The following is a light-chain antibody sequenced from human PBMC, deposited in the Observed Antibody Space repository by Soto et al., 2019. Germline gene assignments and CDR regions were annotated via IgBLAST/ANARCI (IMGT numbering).Light chain of an antibody. CDR2: DTS. J-gene: IGKJ4*01. CDR1: QGVGST. Sequence: TQSPSTLSASIGERVTLSCRASQGVGSTLAWYRQQPGQAPRLLIYDTSTRATGVPTRFSGSRSGAEFTLTINSLQSEDFAVYYCQPYNNWPLTFGGGTKVDNK. V-gene: IGKV3-15*01. CDR3: QPYNNWPLT.